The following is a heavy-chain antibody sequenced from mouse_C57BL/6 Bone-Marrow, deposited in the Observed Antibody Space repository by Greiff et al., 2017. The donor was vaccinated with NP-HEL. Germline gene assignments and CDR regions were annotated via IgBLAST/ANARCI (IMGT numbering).Heavy chain of an antibody. D-gene: IGHD1-1*01. J-gene: IGHJ4*01. CDR3: AREYYPPYALDY. CDR1: GYTFTSYW. CDR2: IYPGSGST. V-gene: IGHV1-55*01. Sequence: QVQLQQPGAELVKPGASVKMSCKASGYTFTSYWITWVKQRPGQGLEWIGDIYPGSGSTNYNEKFKSKATLTVDTSSSTAYMQLSSLTSEDAAVYYCAREYYPPYALDYWGQGTTVTVSS.